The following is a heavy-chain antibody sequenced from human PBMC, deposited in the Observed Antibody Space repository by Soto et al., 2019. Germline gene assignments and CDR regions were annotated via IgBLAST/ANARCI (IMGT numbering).Heavy chain of an antibody. CDR2: ISGSGGST. D-gene: IGHD6-19*01. Sequence: GGSLRLSCAASGFTFSSYAMSWVRQAPGKGLEWVSAISGSGGSTYYADSVKGRFTISRDNSKNSLYLQMNSLRAEDTAVYYCAKDQSSGWSGGAFDIWGQGTMVTVSS. CDR1: GFTFSSYA. J-gene: IGHJ3*02. CDR3: AKDQSSGWSGGAFDI. V-gene: IGHV3-23*01.